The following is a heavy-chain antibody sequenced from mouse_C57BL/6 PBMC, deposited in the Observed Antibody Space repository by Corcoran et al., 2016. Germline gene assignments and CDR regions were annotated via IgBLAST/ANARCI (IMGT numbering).Heavy chain of an antibody. V-gene: IGHV5-17*01. Sequence: EVQREESEGGVGQPGGSLRIYCAASGFTFSSYSMNWVRQAPGKVMEGVSSIRIRNGYIYYAHSLKGRFTISRDTAKNSLYLHMNSLRADDTAVYYCASVPPLNYWGQGTLVTVSS. D-gene: IGHD6-1*01. J-gene: IGHJ4*01. CDR1: GFTFSSYS. CDR3: ASVPPLNY. CDR2: IRIRNGYI.